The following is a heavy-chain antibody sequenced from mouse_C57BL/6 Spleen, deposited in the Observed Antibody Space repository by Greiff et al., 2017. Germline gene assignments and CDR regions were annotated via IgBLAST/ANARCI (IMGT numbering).Heavy chain of an antibody. J-gene: IGHJ2*01. V-gene: IGHV1-59*01. CDR2: IDPSDSYT. D-gene: IGHD2-2*01. Sequence: VQLQQPGAELVRPGTSVKLSCKASGYTFTSYWMHWVKQRPGQGLEWIGVIDPSDSYTNYNQKFKGKATLTVDTSSSTAYMQLSSLTSEDSAVDYCARGDYGYDGTPYYFDYWGQGTTLTVSS. CDR3: ARGDYGYDGTPYYFDY. CDR1: GYTFTSYW.